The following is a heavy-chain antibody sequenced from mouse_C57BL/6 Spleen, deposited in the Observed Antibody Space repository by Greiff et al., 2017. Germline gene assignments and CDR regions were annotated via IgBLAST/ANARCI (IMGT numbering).Heavy chain of an antibody. J-gene: IGHJ2*01. D-gene: IGHD1-1*01. CDR1: GYTFTSYW. V-gene: IGHV1-59*01. CDR3: AREDTTVVGIDY. CDR2: IDPSDSYT. Sequence: QVQLQQPGAELVRPGTSVKLSCKASGYTFTSYWMHWVKQRPGQGLEWIGVIDPSDSYTNYNQKFKGKATLTIDTSSSTAYMQLISLKSEGSAVYYCAREDTTVVGIDYWGQGTTVTVSA.